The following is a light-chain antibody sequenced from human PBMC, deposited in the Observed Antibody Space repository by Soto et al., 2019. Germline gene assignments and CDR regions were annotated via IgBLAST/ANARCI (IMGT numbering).Light chain of an antibody. J-gene: IGLJ1*01. V-gene: IGLV2-8*01. Sequence: QSALTQPPSASGSPGQSVTISCTGTSSDVGAYNYVSWYQQHPGKVPKLMVYEVNKRPSGVPDRFSGSKSGNTASLTVSGLQADDAADYYCTSYAGGNNIFGTGTKLTVL. CDR3: TSYAGGNNI. CDR1: SSDVGAYNY. CDR2: EVN.